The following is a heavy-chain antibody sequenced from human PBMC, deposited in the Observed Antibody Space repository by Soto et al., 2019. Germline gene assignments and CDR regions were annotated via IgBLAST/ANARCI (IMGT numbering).Heavy chain of an antibody. CDR2: IYYSGST. V-gene: IGHV4-61*08. D-gene: IGHD3-10*01. Sequence: SETLSLTCTFSVVSVSSGDYFWSWLRQSPGKRLEWIAYIYYSGSTNYNPSLKSRATISVDTSKSQVSLTLTSMTAADAALYYCAKSPNYYYYGFEVWGQGTAVTVSS. CDR1: VVSVSSGDYF. J-gene: IGHJ6*01. CDR3: AKSPNYYYYGFEV.